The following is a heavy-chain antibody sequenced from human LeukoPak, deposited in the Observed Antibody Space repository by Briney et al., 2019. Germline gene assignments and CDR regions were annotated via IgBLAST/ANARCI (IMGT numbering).Heavy chain of an antibody. CDR3: ARAVDSGYFGFGVVFSYYMDV. V-gene: IGHV1-69*05. Sequence: AVTVSFKATGGTFINYAISWVGQAPGQGGEWMGGIISIFGTAIFAQTFQRRVTITTDASTTTAYMELSSLRSEDTAVYYCARAVDSGYFGFGVVFSYYMDVWGKGTSVTVSS. D-gene: IGHD5-12*01. CDR1: GGTFINYA. J-gene: IGHJ6*03. CDR2: IISIFGTA.